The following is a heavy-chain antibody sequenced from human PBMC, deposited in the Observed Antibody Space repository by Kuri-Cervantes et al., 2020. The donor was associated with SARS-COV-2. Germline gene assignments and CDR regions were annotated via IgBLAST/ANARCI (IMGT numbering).Heavy chain of an antibody. Sequence: ESLKISCTVSGGSISSYYWSWIRQPPGKGLEWIGYIFHSGNTYYNPSLKSRLTVSLDTSKNQFSLKVTSVTAADTAVYYCARNSIITTGGFDYWGQGTLVTVSS. CDR2: IFHSGNT. D-gene: IGHD1-1*01. CDR1: GGSISSYY. V-gene: IGHV4-4*09. J-gene: IGHJ4*02. CDR3: ARNSIITTGGFDY.